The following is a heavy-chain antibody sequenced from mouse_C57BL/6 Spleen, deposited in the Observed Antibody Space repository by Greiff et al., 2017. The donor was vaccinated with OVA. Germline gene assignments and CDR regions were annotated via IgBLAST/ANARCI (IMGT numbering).Heavy chain of an antibody. CDR1: GFTFSDYY. D-gene: IGHD1-1*01. CDR2: INYDGSST. CDR3: ARDGVLRSLDY. J-gene: IGHJ2*01. V-gene: IGHV5-16*01. Sequence: EVKLVESEGGLVQPGSSMKLSCTASGFTFSDYYMAWVRQVPEKGLEWVANINYDGSSTYYLDSLKSRFIISRDNAKNILYLQMSSLKSEDTATYYCARDGVLRSLDYWGQGTTLTVSS.